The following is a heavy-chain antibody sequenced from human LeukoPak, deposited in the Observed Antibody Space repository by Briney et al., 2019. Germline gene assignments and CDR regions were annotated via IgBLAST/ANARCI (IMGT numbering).Heavy chain of an antibody. CDR3: TRHLRQYDILTGHYLNWFDP. J-gene: IGHJ5*02. CDR1: GFTFSGSA. CDR2: IRSKANSYAT. Sequence: GGSLKLSCAASGFTFSGSAMHWVRQASGKGLEWVGRIRSKANSYATAYAASVKGRFTISRDDSKNTAYLQMNSLKTEDTAVYYCTRHLRQYDILTGHYLNWFDPWGQGTLVTVSS. V-gene: IGHV3-73*01. D-gene: IGHD3-9*01.